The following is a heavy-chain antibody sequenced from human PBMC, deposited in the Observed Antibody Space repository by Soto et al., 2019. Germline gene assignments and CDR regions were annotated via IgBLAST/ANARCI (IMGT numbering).Heavy chain of an antibody. J-gene: IGHJ6*02. CDR2: INNVGYI. D-gene: IGHD3-16*01. CDR1: GFTFSNYA. Sequence: EMQLLESGGGLVQPGGSLRLSCTASGFTFSNYAMTWVRQAPGKGLTWVSTINNVGYIYDADSVKGRFTISRDDAMNTLYLQMNSLRAEDSAVYYCAKRGDGSDRYNYGMDVGGQGTTVIVSS. CDR3: AKRGDGSDRYNYGMDV. V-gene: IGHV3-23*01.